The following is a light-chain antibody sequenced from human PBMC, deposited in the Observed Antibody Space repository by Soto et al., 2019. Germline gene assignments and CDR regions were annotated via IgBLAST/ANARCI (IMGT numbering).Light chain of an antibody. CDR3: QQSYSTPAT. CDR2: AAS. Sequence: DIPMTQSPSSLSTSVGDRVTITCRASQSISNYINWYQQKPGKAPKLLIYAASSLQSGVPSRFSGSGSGTDFILIISSLQPEDFATYYCQQSYSTPATFGQGTKVEIK. J-gene: IGKJ1*01. CDR1: QSISNY. V-gene: IGKV1-39*01.